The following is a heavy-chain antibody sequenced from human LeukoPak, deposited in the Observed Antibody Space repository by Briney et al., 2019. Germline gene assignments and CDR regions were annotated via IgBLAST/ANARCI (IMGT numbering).Heavy chain of an antibody. D-gene: IGHD4-11*01. CDR1: GFIFSSYG. J-gene: IGHJ6*03. CDR2: IKQDGSEK. CDR3: ARGVPKTSYYYYYMDV. V-gene: IGHV3-7*01. Sequence: GGSLRLSCSASGFIFSSYGMHWVRQAPGKGLEWVANIKQDGSEKYYVDSVKGRFTISRDNAKNSLYLQMNSLRAEDTAVYYCARGVPKTSYYYYYMDVWGKGTTVTVSS.